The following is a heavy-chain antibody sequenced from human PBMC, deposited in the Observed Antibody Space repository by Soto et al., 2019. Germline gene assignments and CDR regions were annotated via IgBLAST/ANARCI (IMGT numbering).Heavy chain of an antibody. D-gene: IGHD3-16*01. Sequence: PSETLSLTCTVSGGSMSSHYWTWLRQPPGKGLEWIGYISYSGSTYYNPSLKSRVTISADTSRTQFSLKLSSVIAADTAVYYCARADPDASVGYCGQGPLVTVS. J-gene: IGHJ4*02. CDR1: GGSMSSHY. CDR2: ISYSGST. V-gene: IGHV4-59*11. CDR3: ARADPDASVGY.